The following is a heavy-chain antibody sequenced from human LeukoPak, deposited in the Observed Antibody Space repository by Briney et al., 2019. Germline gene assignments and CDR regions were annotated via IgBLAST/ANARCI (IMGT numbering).Heavy chain of an antibody. V-gene: IGHV1-18*01. Sequence: ASVKVSCKASGYTFTSYGISWVRQAPGQGLEWMGWISAYNGNTNYAQKLQGRVTITTDTSTSTAYMELRSLRSDDTAVYYCATGIPIVVVPAAIRDYYYYYYMDVWGKGTTVTVSS. J-gene: IGHJ6*03. CDR1: GYTFTSYG. CDR2: ISAYNGNT. D-gene: IGHD2-2*01. CDR3: ATGIPIVVVPAAIRDYYYYYYMDV.